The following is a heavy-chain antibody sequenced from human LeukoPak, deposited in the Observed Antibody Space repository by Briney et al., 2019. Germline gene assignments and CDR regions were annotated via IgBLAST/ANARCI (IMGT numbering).Heavy chain of an antibody. CDR3: ARAPNYYDSSGYYLYAFDI. Sequence: GGSLRLSCAASGFTFRRFAMTWVRQAPGKGLEWVSYISSSSSTIYYADSVKGRFTISRDNAKNSLYLQMNSLRDEDTAVYYCARAPNYYDSSGYYLYAFDIWGQGTMVTVSS. D-gene: IGHD3-22*01. CDR1: GFTFRRFA. J-gene: IGHJ3*02. CDR2: ISSSSSTI. V-gene: IGHV3-48*02.